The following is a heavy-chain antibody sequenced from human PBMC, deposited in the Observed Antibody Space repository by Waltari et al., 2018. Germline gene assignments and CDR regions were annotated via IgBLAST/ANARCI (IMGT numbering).Heavy chain of an antibody. CDR3: ARGRFLEWLFLDF. Sequence: QVELVESGGGVVQSGRSLRLSCEASGFTFTNHAMHWVRQAPGKGLEWLALIAYDGKTDFYADSVKGRFTISRDNSKSTLHLQMNRLKTEDTAIYFCARGRFLEWLFLDFWGQGALVTVSS. V-gene: IGHV3-30*03. CDR2: IAYDGKTD. CDR1: GFTFTNHA. J-gene: IGHJ4*02. D-gene: IGHD3-3*01.